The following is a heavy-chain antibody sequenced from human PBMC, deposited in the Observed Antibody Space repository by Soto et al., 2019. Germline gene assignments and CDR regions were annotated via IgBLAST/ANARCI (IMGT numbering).Heavy chain of an antibody. Sequence: EVQLLESGGDLVQPGGSLRLSCAASGFNVGAFAVNWVRQAPGKGLEWVSGISVSDAFIYYADSVRGRFSISGDASENILYLQMNRLRVDDAALYYGTRETVAGITGLDYWGQGTLVTVSS. CDR1: GFNVGAFA. J-gene: IGHJ4*02. CDR3: TRETVAGITGLDY. CDR2: ISVSDAFI. D-gene: IGHD1-20*01. V-gene: IGHV3-23*01.